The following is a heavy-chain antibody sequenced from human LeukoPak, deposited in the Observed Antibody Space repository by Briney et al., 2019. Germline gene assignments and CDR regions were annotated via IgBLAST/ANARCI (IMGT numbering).Heavy chain of an antibody. J-gene: IGHJ4*02. CDR3: AKDSTHYRVWDDYDSRGLYY. Sequence: SVKVSCKASGGTFSSYAISWVRQAPGQGLEWMGEIIPIFGTANYAQKFQGRVTITADESTSTAYMELSSLRSEDTAVYYCAKDSTHYRVWDDYDSRGLYYWGQGTLVTVSS. CDR1: GGTFSSYA. D-gene: IGHD3-22*01. V-gene: IGHV1-69*13. CDR2: IIPIFGTA.